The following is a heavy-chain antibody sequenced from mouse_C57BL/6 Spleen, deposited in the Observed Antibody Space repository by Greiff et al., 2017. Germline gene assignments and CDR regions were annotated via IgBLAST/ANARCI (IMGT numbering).Heavy chain of an antibody. Sequence: VQVVESGPGLVQPSQSLSITCTVSGFSLTSYGVHWVRQSPGKGLEWLGVLWSGGSTDYNAAFISRLSISKDNSKSQVFFKMNSLQADDTAIYYCAKAYYSNYEGMDYWGQGTSVTVSS. V-gene: IGHV2-2*01. CDR2: LWSGGST. CDR3: AKAYYSNYEGMDY. J-gene: IGHJ4*01. D-gene: IGHD2-5*01. CDR1: GFSLTSYG.